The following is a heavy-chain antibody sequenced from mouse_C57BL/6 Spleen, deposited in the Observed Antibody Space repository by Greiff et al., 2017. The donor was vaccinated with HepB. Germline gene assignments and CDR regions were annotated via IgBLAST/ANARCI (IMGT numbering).Heavy chain of an antibody. CDR1: GYTFTSYW. V-gene: IGHV1-55*01. CDR2: IYPGSGST. Sequence: QVQLQQPGAELVKPGASVKMSCKASGYTFTSYWITWVKQRPGQGLEWIGDIYPGSGSTNYNEKFKSKATLTVDTSSSTAYMQLSSLTSEDSAVYYCARGSNYDPYYYAMDYWGQGTSVTVSS. D-gene: IGHD2-5*01. J-gene: IGHJ4*01. CDR3: ARGSNYDPYYYAMDY.